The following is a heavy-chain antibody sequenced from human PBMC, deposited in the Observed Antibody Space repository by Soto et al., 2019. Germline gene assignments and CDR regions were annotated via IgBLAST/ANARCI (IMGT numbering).Heavy chain of an antibody. Sequence: GESLKISCQGSGYIFARYWLGWVRQMPGKDLEWMGIIYPGDSDTRYSPSLQGQVTISADKSLRTAYMQWTSLKASDTALYYCARTRSFTLGFYYDGMDVWGQGTTVTVSS. V-gene: IGHV5-51*01. CDR2: IYPGDSDT. CDR1: GYIFARYW. D-gene: IGHD6-6*01. CDR3: ARTRSFTLGFYYDGMDV. J-gene: IGHJ6*02.